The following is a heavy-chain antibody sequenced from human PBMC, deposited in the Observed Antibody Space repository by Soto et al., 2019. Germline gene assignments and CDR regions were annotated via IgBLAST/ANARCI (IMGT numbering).Heavy chain of an antibody. CDR1: GFTFSSYA. V-gene: IGHV3-30-3*01. CDR2: ISYDGSNK. D-gene: IGHD2-15*01. CDR3: ARDGGDIGPVVVVAATGGRGYYYGMDV. J-gene: IGHJ6*02. Sequence: QVQLVESGGGVVQPGRSLRLSCAASGFTFSSYAMHWVRQAPGKGLEWVAVISYDGSNKYYADSVKGRFTISRDNSKNTLYLQMNSLRAEDTAVYYCARDGGDIGPVVVVAATGGRGYYYGMDVWGQGTTVTVSS.